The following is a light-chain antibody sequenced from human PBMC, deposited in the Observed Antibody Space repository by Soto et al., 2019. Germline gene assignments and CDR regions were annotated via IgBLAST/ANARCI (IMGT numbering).Light chain of an antibody. CDR1: QSVSSSH. V-gene: IGKV3-20*01. J-gene: IGKJ1*01. CDR2: DTS. Sequence: EVDLTQSPGRLSLSPGERSTLSCRASQSVSSSHLAWYQQKRGQAPRLLIYDTSTRATGIPDRFSGSGSGTDFTLTISRLEPEDFAVYHCQQYGASPWTFGQGTKVDIK. CDR3: QQYGASPWT.